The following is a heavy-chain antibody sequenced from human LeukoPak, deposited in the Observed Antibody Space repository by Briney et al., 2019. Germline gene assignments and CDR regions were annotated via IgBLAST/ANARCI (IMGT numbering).Heavy chain of an antibody. V-gene: IGHV3-53*01. CDR1: GFTVSSNY. Sequence: GGSLRLSCAASGFTVSSNYMSWVRQAPGKGLEWVSVIYSGGSTYYADSVKGRFTISRDNSKNTLYLQMNSLRAENTPVYYCARDSFDPAMVRSLTYYYYYMDVWGKGTTVTVSS. CDR3: ARDSFDPAMVRSLTYYYYYMDV. CDR2: IYSGGST. D-gene: IGHD5-18*01. J-gene: IGHJ6*03.